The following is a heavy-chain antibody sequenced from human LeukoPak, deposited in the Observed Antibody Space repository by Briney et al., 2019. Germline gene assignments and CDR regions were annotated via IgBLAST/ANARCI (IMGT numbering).Heavy chain of an antibody. J-gene: IGHJ3*02. D-gene: IGHD5-18*01. CDR3: ARVDTSLVPDAFDI. Sequence: PSETLSLTCTVSGGSLSSYFWSWIRQPPGKGLEWIGYIYSSGSTNYNPSLKSRVSISADTSKNEFSLKLRSVTAADTAVYFCARVDTSLVPDAFDIWGQGSMVTVSS. CDR1: GGSLSSYF. V-gene: IGHV4-59*01. CDR2: IYSSGST.